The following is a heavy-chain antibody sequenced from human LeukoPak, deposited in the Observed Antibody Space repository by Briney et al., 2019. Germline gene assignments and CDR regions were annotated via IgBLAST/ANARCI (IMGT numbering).Heavy chain of an antibody. CDR2: IYTSGST. V-gene: IGHV4-4*07. D-gene: IGHD3-10*01. Sequence: SETLSLTCTVSGGSIRSYYWTWIRQPAGKALEWIGRIYTSGSTYYNPSLKSRVTISVDTSKNQFSLKLSSVTAADTAVYYCARHAYSDPYYYGSEFDYWGQGALVTVSS. CDR1: GGSIRSYY. J-gene: IGHJ4*02. CDR3: ARHAYSDPYYYGSEFDY.